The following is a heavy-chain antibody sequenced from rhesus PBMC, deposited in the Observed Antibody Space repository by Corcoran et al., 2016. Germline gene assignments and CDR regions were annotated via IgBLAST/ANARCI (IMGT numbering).Heavy chain of an antibody. CDR1: GGSVSSSNW. Sequence: QVQLQESGPGLVKPSETLSLTCAVSGGSVSSSNWWSWIRQPPGKGLEWIGYISGSSGSTYYNPSLKSRCTIATDTSKNQFSRKLSSVTAADTAVYYGARSYIGSYSVIDYWGQGVLVTVSS. J-gene: IGHJ4*01. CDR2: ISGSSGST. CDR3: ARSYIGSYSVIDY. D-gene: IGHD3-16*01. V-gene: IGHV4-65*01.